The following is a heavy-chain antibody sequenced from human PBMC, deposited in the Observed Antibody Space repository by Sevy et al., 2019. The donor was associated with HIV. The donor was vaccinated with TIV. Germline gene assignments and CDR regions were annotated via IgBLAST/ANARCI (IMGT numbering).Heavy chain of an antibody. CDR3: ARPRANYVDHYFFYAMDV. Sequence: GGSLRLSCAASGFAFSNYYAMHWVRQAPGKGLEGVALISYDGSDKYYADSGKGRFTISRDNFKNTLYLQMNSLTTEDTAVYYCARPRANYVDHYFFYAMDVWGQGTTVTVSS. J-gene: IGHJ6*02. CDR1: GFAFSNYYA. V-gene: IGHV3-30-3*01. CDR2: ISYDGSDK. D-gene: IGHD4-17*01.